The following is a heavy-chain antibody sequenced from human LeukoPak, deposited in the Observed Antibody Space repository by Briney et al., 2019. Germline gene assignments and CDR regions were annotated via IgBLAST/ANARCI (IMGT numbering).Heavy chain of an antibody. V-gene: IGHV4-34*01. CDR1: GGSFSGYY. Sequence: SETLSLTCAVYGGSFSGYYWSWIRQPPGKGLEWIGEINHSGSTNYNPSLKSRVTISVDTSKNQFSLKLSSVTAADTAVYYCAKSNGYGLVDVWGQGTMVTVSS. J-gene: IGHJ3*01. D-gene: IGHD3-10*01. CDR3: AKSNGYGLVDV. CDR2: INHSGST.